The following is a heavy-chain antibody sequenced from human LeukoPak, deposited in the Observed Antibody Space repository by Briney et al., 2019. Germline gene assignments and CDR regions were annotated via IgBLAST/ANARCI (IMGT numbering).Heavy chain of an antibody. CDR3: ATTSAPYSSGYDY. CDR2: IRYDGSNK. V-gene: IGHV3-30*02. CDR1: GFSFSTYA. Sequence: GTSLRLSCAASGFSFSTYAMHWVRQAPGKGLEWVAFIRYDGSNKYYADSVKGRFTISRDNSKNTLYLQMNSLRAEDTAVYYCATTSAPYSSGYDYWGQGSLVTVSS. J-gene: IGHJ4*02. D-gene: IGHD6-19*01.